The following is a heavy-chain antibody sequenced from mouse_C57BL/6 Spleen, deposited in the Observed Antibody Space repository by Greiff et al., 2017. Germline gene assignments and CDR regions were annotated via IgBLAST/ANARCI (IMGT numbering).Heavy chain of an antibody. J-gene: IGHJ3*01. CDR2: IWSGGST. V-gene: IGHV2-2*01. CDR3: ARKGRDGTGGFAY. Sequence: VKLQESGPGLVQPSQSLSITCTVSGFSLTSYGVHWVRQSPGKGLEWLGVIWSGGSTDYNAAFISRLSISKDNSKSQVFFKMNSLQADDTAIYYCARKGRDGTGGFAYWGQGTLVTVSA. CDR1: GFSLTSYG. D-gene: IGHD2-1*01.